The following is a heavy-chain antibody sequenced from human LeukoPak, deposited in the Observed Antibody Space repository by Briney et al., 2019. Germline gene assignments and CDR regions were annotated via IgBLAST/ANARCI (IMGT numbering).Heavy chain of an antibody. CDR3: ARDRYYYDSSGYYPSHYYGMDV. V-gene: IGHV1-8*01. J-gene: IGHJ6*02. CDR2: MNPNSGIT. CDR1: GYTFTSYD. Sequence: GASVKVSCKASGYTFTSYDINWVRRATGQGLEWMGWMNPNSGITDYAQKFQGRVTMTRNTSISTAYMELSSLRSEDTAVYYCARDRYYYDSSGYYPSHYYGMDVWGQGTTVTVSS. D-gene: IGHD3-22*01.